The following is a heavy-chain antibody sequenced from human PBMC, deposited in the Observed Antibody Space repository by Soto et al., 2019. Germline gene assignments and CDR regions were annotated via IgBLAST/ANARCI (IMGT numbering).Heavy chain of an antibody. CDR1: GYTFTSYA. Sequence: ASVKVSCKASGYTFTSYAMHWVRQAPGQRLEWMGWINAGNGNTKYSQKFQGRVTITRDTSASTAYMELSSLRSEDAAVYYCATGSNAYCSSTSCYSDAFDIWGQGTMVTVS. D-gene: IGHD2-2*01. V-gene: IGHV1-3*01. CDR2: INAGNGNT. J-gene: IGHJ3*02. CDR3: ATGSNAYCSSTSCYSDAFDI.